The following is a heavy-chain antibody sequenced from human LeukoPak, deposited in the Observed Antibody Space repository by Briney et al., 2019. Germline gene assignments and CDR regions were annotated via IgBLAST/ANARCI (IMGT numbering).Heavy chain of an antibody. CDR3: ARLGYYYGSGSYYPIDY. J-gene: IGHJ4*02. CDR1: GGSISSGAYY. D-gene: IGHD3-10*01. CDR2: IYYSGST. V-gene: IGHV4-30-4*01. Sequence: SETLSLTCTVSGGSISSGAYYWSWIRQPPGKGLEWIGYIYYSGSTYYNPSLKSRVTISVDTSKNQFSLKLSSVTAADTAVYYCARLGYYYGSGSYYPIDYWGQGTLVTVSS.